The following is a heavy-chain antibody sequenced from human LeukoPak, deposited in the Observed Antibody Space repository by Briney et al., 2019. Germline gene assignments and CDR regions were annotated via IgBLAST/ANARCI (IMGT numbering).Heavy chain of an antibody. CDR2: INAGGGST. D-gene: IGHD3-10*01. V-gene: IGHV1-46*01. Sequence: GASVKVSCKASGYTFTGYYIHWVRQAPGQGLEWMGIINAGGGSTTYAQKFHGRVTMTRDTSTSTVYMELSTLSSEDTAVYYCATGHSDACDVWGQGTLVTVSS. CDR1: GYTFTGYY. CDR3: ATGHSDACDV. J-gene: IGHJ3*01.